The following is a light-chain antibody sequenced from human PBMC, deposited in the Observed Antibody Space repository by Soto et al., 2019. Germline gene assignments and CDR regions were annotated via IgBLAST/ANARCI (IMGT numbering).Light chain of an antibody. J-gene: IGKJ1*01. CDR1: QTLNLNY. CDR3: QQYSSLWT. V-gene: IGKV3-20*01. Sequence: EIGLTQSPGTLSLSPGERATLFCRANQTLNLNYLAWYQQKPGQAPRLLIYDASTRATGTPDRFSGTGSATDFPLIISRLEPEDFAVYYCQQYSSLWTFGQGTKVDIK. CDR2: DAS.